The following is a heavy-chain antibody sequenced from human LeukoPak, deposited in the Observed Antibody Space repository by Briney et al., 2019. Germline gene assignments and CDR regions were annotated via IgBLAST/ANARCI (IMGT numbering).Heavy chain of an antibody. CDR3: ASYFHYGDYAALWY. J-gene: IGHJ4*02. V-gene: IGHV3-23*01. Sequence: GGSLRLSCAASRFTFNTYAMSWVRQAPGKGLEWVSSISENGESTYYADSVKGRFTISRDNSRNTLYLQMNSLRAEDTAVYYCASYFHYGDYAALWYWGQGTLVTVSS. D-gene: IGHD4-17*01. CDR1: RFTFNTYA. CDR2: ISENGEST.